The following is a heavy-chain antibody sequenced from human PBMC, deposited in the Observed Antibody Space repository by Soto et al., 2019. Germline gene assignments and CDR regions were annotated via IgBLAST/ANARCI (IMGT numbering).Heavy chain of an antibody. Sequence: GPLGQAWAWGEEPGFSGKGFMLASRGTFNRDAINWGRQAPGHGPEWLGALVPQFGTPNYAQKFQDRVTIVADESTYTTSLELRGLTSDDTAVYYCARQNRDTPMVPFDVWGQGTLVTVSS. V-gene: IGHV1-69*01. CDR1: RGTFNRDA. J-gene: IGHJ4*02. CDR3: ARQNRDTPMVPFDV. D-gene: IGHD5-18*01. CDR2: LVPQFGTP.